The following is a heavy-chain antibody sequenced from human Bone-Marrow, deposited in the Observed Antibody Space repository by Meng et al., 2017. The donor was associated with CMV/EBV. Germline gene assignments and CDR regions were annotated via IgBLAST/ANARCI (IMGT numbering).Heavy chain of an antibody. CDR1: GFSFDDFA. D-gene: IGHD3-22*01. CDR3: ARGPPYYVIYYGMDV. J-gene: IGHJ6*02. CDR2: IDWNGRSA. Sequence: GESLKISCAASGFSFDDFAMSWVRQVPGKGLEWVSGIDWNGRSAGYAASVKGRFTISRDNAKNSLYLQMNSLRAEDTAVYYCARGPPYYVIYYGMDVWGQGTTVTVSS. V-gene: IGHV3-20*04.